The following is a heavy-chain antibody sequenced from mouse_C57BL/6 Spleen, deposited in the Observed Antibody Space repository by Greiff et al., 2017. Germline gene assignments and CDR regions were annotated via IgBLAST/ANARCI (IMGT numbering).Heavy chain of an antibody. D-gene: IGHD2-13*01. CDR1: GFTFSSYA. CDR3: TRVWGDPYYFDY. Sequence: EVKLVESGEGLVKPGGSLKLSCAASGFTFSSYAMSWVRQTPEKRLEWVAYISSGGDYISYADTVKGRFTISRDNVRNTLYLQMSSLKAEDTAMYYCTRVWGDPYYFDYWGQGTTLTVSS. J-gene: IGHJ2*01. V-gene: IGHV5-9-1*02. CDR2: ISSGGDYI.